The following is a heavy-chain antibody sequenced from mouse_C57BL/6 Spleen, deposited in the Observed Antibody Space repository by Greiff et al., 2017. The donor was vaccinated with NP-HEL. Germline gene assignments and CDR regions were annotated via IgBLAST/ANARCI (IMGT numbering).Heavy chain of an antibody. CDR3: GRENYGSSYAWFAY. D-gene: IGHD1-1*01. Sequence: QVQLQQPGAELVKPGASVKMSCKASGYTFTSYWITWVKQRPGQGLEWIGDIYPGSGSTNYNEKFKSKATLTVDTSSSTAYMQLSSLTSEDSAVYYCGRENYGSSYAWFAYWGQGTLVTVSA. V-gene: IGHV1-55*01. J-gene: IGHJ3*01. CDR2: IYPGSGST. CDR1: GYTFTSYW.